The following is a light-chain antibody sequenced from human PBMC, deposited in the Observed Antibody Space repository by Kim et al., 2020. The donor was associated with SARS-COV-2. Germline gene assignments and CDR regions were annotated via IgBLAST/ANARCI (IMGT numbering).Light chain of an antibody. J-gene: IGKJ1*01. Sequence: SVSPGERVTLSCRASQSVSSNLAWYRQRPGQPPRLLFYGASTRATGIPARFSGSGSGTDFTLTITGLQSEDFAIYYCQQYDSLPRTFGQGTK. CDR1: QSVSSN. V-gene: IGKV3-15*01. CDR3: QQYDSLPRT. CDR2: GAS.